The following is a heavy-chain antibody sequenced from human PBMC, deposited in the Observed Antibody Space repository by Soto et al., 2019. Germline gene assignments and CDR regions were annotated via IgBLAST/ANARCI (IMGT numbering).Heavy chain of an antibody. J-gene: IGHJ3*02. V-gene: IGHV1-46*01. CDR1: GYTFTSYY. D-gene: IGHD2-21*02. CDR3: ARGPVVTAIFAFDI. CDR2: INPSGGST. Sequence: QVQLVQSGAEVKKPGASVKVSCKASGYTFTSYYMHWVRQAPGQGLEWMGIINPSGGSTSYAQKFQGRVTMTREKSTRKVHMEVSRPGSEDTGVYFCARGPVVTAIFAFDIWGQGTMVTVSS.